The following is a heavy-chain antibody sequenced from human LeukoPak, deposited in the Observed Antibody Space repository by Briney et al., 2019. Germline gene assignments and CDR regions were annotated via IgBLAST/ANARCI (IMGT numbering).Heavy chain of an antibody. D-gene: IGHD3-22*01. CDR2: IYYSGST. Sequence: PSETLSLTGTVSGGSISSSSYYWGWIRQPPGKGLEWIGSIYYSGSTYYNPSLKSRVTISVDTSKNQFSLKLSSVTAADTAVYYCARPMSSVLNYFDYWGQGTLVTVSS. CDR1: GGSISSSSYY. CDR3: ARPMSSVLNYFDY. V-gene: IGHV4-39*01. J-gene: IGHJ4*02.